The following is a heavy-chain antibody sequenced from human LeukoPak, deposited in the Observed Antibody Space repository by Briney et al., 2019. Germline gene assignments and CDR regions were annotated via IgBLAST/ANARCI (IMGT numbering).Heavy chain of an antibody. Sequence: ASVKVSCKASGYTFTSYYMHWVRQAPGKGLEWMGGFDPEDGETIYAQKFQGRVTMTEDTSTDTAYMELSSLRSEDTAVYYCATGDSSGPPAFDIWGQGTMVTVSS. CDR2: FDPEDGET. D-gene: IGHD3-22*01. V-gene: IGHV1-24*01. CDR1: GYTFTSYY. CDR3: ATGDSSGPPAFDI. J-gene: IGHJ3*02.